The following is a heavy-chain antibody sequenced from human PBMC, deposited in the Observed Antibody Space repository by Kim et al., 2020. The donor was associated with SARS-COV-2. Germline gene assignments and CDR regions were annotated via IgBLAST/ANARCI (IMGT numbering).Heavy chain of an antibody. J-gene: IGHJ4*02. CDR3: ARGAAPATPSY. V-gene: IGHV4-39*07. D-gene: IGHD2-15*01. CDR1: GGSISSSSYY. CDR2: IYYSGST. Sequence: SETLSLTRAVSGGSISSSSYYWGWIRQPPGKGLEWIGTIYYSGSTYYSPSLKSRVSISVDTSKNQFSLKLNSATAADTAVYYCARGAAPATPSYWGQGTLVTVSS.